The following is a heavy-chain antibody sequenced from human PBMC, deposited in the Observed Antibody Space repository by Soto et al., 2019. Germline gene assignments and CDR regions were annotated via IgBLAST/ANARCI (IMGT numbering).Heavy chain of an antibody. CDR3: ARLRAGYCSGGSCYYFDY. Sequence: SETLSLTCTVSGGSISSYYWSWIRQPPGKGLEWIGYIYYSGSTNYNPSLKSRVTISVDTSKNQFSLKLSSVTAADTAVYYCARLRAGYCSGGSCYYFDYWGQGTLVTVSS. V-gene: IGHV4-59*08. CDR1: GGSISSYY. J-gene: IGHJ4*02. D-gene: IGHD2-15*01. CDR2: IYYSGST.